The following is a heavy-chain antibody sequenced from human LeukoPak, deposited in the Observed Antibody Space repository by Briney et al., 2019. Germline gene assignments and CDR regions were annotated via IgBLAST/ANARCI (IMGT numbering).Heavy chain of an antibody. J-gene: IGHJ4*02. CDR3: ARDWSTMIPSGGGY. CDR2: INPSGGST. V-gene: IGHV1-46*01. Sequence: ASVKVSCKAPGYTFTSYYMHWVRQAPGQGLEWMGIINPSGGSTSYAQKFQGRVTMTRDTSTTTAYTELRSLRSDDTAVYYCARDWSTMIPSGGGYWGQRTLVTVSS. D-gene: IGHD3-16*01. CDR1: GYTFTSYY.